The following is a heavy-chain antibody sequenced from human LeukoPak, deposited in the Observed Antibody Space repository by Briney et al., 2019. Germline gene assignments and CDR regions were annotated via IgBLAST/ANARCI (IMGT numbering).Heavy chain of an antibody. J-gene: IGHJ4*02. CDR1: GDSSRIYY. CDR3: ASHSGTWCYLDV. V-gene: IGHV4-4*09. D-gene: IGHD3/OR15-3a*01. Sequence: SETLSLTCTVSGDSSRIYYWSWFRQPPGKGLEWLGYIHTSGSTTYNPSLRGRVAISLDTSKNHFSLRLSSAAAADSAVYYCASHSGTWCYLDVWGQGALVTVSS. CDR2: IHTSGST.